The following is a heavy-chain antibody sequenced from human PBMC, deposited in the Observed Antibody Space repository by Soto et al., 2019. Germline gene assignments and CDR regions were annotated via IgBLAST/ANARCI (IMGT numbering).Heavy chain of an antibody. CDR2: ISGSGGST. CDR3: ARAFYYDFWTFDY. CDR1: GFTFSSYA. Sequence: GGSLRLSCAASGFTFSSYAMSWVRQAPGKGLEWVSAISGSGGSTYYADSVKGRFTISRDNSKNTLSLQMNSPRAEDTAVYYCARAFYYDFWTFDYWGQGTLVTVSS. J-gene: IGHJ4*02. V-gene: IGHV3-23*01. D-gene: IGHD3-3*01.